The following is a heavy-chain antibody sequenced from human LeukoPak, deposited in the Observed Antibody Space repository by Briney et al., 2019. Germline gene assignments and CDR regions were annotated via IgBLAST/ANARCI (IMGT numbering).Heavy chain of an antibody. CDR1: GGTFRSYA. D-gene: IGHD2-15*01. Sequence: SVKVSCKDSGGTFRSYAIRWVRQAPGQGLEWMGGIIPIFGTANYAQKFQGRVTITADESTSTAYMELSSLRSEDTAVYYCAREKYCSGGSCYLYWGQGTLVTVSS. V-gene: IGHV1-69*13. CDR3: AREKYCSGGSCYLY. CDR2: IIPIFGTA. J-gene: IGHJ4*02.